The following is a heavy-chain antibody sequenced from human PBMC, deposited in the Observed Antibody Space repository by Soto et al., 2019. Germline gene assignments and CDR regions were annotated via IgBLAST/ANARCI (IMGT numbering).Heavy chain of an antibody. J-gene: IGHJ3*02. D-gene: IGHD6-19*01. V-gene: IGHV3-9*01. Sequence: GGSLRLSCAASGFTFDDYAMHWVRQAPGKGLEWVSGISWNSGSIGYADSVKGRFTISRDNAKNSLYLQMNSLRAEDTALYYCAKVLAVASEKTPGHLNDAFDIWGQGTMVTVSS. CDR1: GFTFDDYA. CDR3: AKVLAVASEKTPGHLNDAFDI. CDR2: ISWNSGSI.